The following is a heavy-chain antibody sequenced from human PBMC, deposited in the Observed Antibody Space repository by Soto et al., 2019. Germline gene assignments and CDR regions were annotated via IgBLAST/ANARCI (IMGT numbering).Heavy chain of an antibody. D-gene: IGHD3-9*01. CDR2: INSDGSST. CDR1: GFTFSSYW. CDR3: ARDRFFDWIDDNDY. J-gene: IGHJ4*02. V-gene: IGHV3-74*01. Sequence: EVQLVESGGGLVQPGGSLRLSCAASGFTFSSYWMHWVRQAPGKGRVWVSRINSDGSSTSYADSVKGRFTISRDNAKNTLYLQMNSLRAEDTAVYYCARDRFFDWIDDNDYWGQGTLVTVSS.